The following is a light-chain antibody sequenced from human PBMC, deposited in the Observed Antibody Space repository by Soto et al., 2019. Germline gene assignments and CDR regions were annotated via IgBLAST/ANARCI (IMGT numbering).Light chain of an antibody. CDR2: GAS. J-gene: IGKJ3*01. V-gene: IGKV3-20*01. CDR3: QQDGSSLFT. CDR1: QSVSSSY. Sequence: EIVLTQSPGTLSLSPGERATLSCRASQSVSSSYLAWYQQKPGQAPRLLIYGASSRATGIPDRFSGSGSGTDCTLTISRLEPEDFAVYYCQQDGSSLFTFGPGTKVDIK.